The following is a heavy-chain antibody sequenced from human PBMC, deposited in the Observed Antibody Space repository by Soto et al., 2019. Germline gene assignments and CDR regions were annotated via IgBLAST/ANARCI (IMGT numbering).Heavy chain of an antibody. D-gene: IGHD1-1*01. J-gene: IGHJ4*02. V-gene: IGHV3-74*01. CDR2: IYSGGGST. Sequence: GGALRLSCAASGFNFRSYAMRWVRQAPGKGRVWVAGIYSGGGSTSYADSVKGRFTISRDNAKNTLFLQMNSLRADDTAVYYCARETGSFNDYWGQGTLVTVSS. CDR1: GFNFRSYA. CDR3: ARETGSFNDY.